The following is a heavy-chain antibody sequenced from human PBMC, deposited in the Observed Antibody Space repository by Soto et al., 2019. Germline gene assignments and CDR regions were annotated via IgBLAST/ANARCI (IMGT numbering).Heavy chain of an antibody. Sequence: PGGSLRLSCAASGFTFSSYAMSWVRQAPGKGLEWVSAISGSGGSTYYADSVKGRFAISRDNSKNTLYLQMNSLRAEDTAVYYCAKDVVSSGWYFPPLPSTNSYYYYYGMDVWGQGTTVTVSS. V-gene: IGHV3-23*01. CDR2: ISGSGGST. D-gene: IGHD6-19*01. CDR3: AKDVVSSGWYFPPLPSTNSYYYYYGMDV. CDR1: GFTFSSYA. J-gene: IGHJ6*02.